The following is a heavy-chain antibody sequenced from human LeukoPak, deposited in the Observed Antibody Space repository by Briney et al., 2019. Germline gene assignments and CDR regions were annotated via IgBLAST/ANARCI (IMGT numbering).Heavy chain of an antibody. D-gene: IGHD3-10*01. CDR2: ISYDGSNK. CDR3: AKAYYGSGSYYYYYYGMDV. Sequence: PGGSLRLSCAASVFTFSSYGMHWVRQAPGKGLEWVAVISYDGSNKYYADSVKGRFTISRDNSKNTLYLQMNSLRAEDTAVYYCAKAYYGSGSYYYYYYGMDVWGKGTTVTVSS. J-gene: IGHJ6*04. V-gene: IGHV3-30*18. CDR1: VFTFSSYG.